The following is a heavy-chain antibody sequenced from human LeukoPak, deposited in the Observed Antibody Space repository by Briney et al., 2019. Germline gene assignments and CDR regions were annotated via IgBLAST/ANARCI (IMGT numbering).Heavy chain of an antibody. Sequence: GGSLSLSCSASQFTFSNYAMTWVRQAPGEGLEWVSGISGNGDYTYYADSVKGRFTISRDNSKNTLYLQLNSLRVEDTAVYYCAKEIYAYGSRGFDYWGEGALVTVSS. D-gene: IGHD3-10*01. J-gene: IGHJ4*02. CDR1: QFTFSNYA. V-gene: IGHV3-23*01. CDR3: AKEIYAYGSRGFDY. CDR2: ISGNGDYT.